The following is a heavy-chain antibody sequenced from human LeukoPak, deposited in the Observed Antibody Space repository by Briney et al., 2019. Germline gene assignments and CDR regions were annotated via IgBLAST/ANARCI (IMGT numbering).Heavy chain of an antibody. Sequence: PGGSLRLSCAASGFTFSSYAMSWVRQAPGKGLEWVSAISGSGGSTYYADSVKGRFTISRDNSKNTLYLQMNSLRAEDTAVYYCARDLGVVVMGDYWGQGTLVTVSS. CDR1: GFTFSSYA. CDR3: ARDLGVVVMGDY. J-gene: IGHJ4*02. V-gene: IGHV3-23*01. D-gene: IGHD2/OR15-2a*01. CDR2: ISGSGGST.